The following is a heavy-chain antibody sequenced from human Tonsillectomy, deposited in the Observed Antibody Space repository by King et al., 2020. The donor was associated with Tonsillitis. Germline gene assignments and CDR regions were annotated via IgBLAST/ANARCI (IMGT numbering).Heavy chain of an antibody. CDR2: ISWDGGST. D-gene: IGHD6-19*01. V-gene: IGHV3-43D*03. CDR3: AKEGDSSGWTGNFDY. CDR1: GCTGEEYE. J-gene: IGHJ4*02. Sequence: QRGKDGGGGGKKGGEGRGSGAEEGCTGEEYERHGGRQDPGKGLEWVSLISWDGGSTYYADSVKGRFTISRDNSKNSLYLQMNSLRAEDTALYYCAKEGDSSGWTGNFDYWGQGTLVTVSS.